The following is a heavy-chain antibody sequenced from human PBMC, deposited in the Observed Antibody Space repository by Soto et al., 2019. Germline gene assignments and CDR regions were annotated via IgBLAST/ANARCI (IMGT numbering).Heavy chain of an antibody. CDR1: GGSISSYY. Sequence: SETLSLTCTVSGGSISSYYWSWIRQPPGKGLEWIGYVHDSWGSHYNPSLKSRVAISLDTSKSQFSLKLSSVTAADTAVYYCARVSAAGTYFDYWGQGTLVTVSS. V-gene: IGHV4-59*12. D-gene: IGHD6-13*01. J-gene: IGHJ4*02. CDR2: VHDSWGS. CDR3: ARVSAAGTYFDY.